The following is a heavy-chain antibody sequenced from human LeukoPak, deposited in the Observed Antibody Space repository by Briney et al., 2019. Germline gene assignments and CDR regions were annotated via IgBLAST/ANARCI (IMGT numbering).Heavy chain of an antibody. J-gene: IGHJ6*03. V-gene: IGHV3-21*01. D-gene: IGHD3-10*01. CDR3: ARVRGSPAAYYYYMDV. Sequence: GGSLRLSCAAPGFTFSSYSMNWVRQAPGKGLEWVSSISSSSSYIYYADSVKGRFTISRDNAKNSLYLQMNSLRAEDTAVYYCARVRGSPAAYYYYMDVWGKGTTVTVSS. CDR1: GFTFSSYS. CDR2: ISSSSSYI.